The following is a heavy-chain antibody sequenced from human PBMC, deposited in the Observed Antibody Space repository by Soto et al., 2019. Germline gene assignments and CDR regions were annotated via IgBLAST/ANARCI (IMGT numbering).Heavy chain of an antibody. J-gene: IGHJ6*02. CDR3: ARPYYYYGSANYYYYYGMDV. Sequence: SVKVSCKASGGTFSSYAISWVRQAPGQGLEWMGGIIPIFGTANYAQKFQGRVTITADESTSTAYMELSSLRSEDTAVYYCARPYYYYGSANYYYYYGMDVWGQGTTVTVSS. V-gene: IGHV1-69*13. CDR1: GGTFSSYA. CDR2: IIPIFGTA. D-gene: IGHD3-10*01.